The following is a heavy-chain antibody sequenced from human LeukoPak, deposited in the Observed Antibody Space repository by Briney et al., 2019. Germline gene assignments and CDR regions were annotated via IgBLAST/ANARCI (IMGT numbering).Heavy chain of an antibody. CDR3: AKERGSSGYFDY. Sequence: GSLRLSCAASGFTFDDYTMHWVRQAPGKGLEWVSLISWNGVSTYYADSVKGRFTISRDNSKNSLYLQMNSLRTEDTALYYCAKERGSSGYFDYWGQGTLVTVSS. V-gene: IGHV3-43*01. J-gene: IGHJ4*02. D-gene: IGHD6-6*01. CDR1: GFTFDDYT. CDR2: ISWNGVST.